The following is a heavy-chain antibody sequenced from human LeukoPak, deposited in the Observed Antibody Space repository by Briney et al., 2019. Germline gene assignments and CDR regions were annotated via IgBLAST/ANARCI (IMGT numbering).Heavy chain of an antibody. J-gene: IGHJ4*02. CDR3: ARGLVRLARPFDS. CDR1: GGSISSGGYY. V-gene: IGHV4-31*03. CDR2: ICYSGST. Sequence: PSETLSLTCTVSGGSISSGGYYWSWIRQHPGKGLEWIGYICYSGSTYYNPSLKSRVTISVDTSKNQFSLNLTSVTAADTAVYYCARGLVRLARPFDSWGQGTVVTVSS. D-gene: IGHD3-9*01.